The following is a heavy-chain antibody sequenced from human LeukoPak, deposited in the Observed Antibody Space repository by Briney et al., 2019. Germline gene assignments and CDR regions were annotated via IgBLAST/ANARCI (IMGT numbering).Heavy chain of an antibody. Sequence: PGGSLRLSCAASGFTFSSYSMNWVRQAPGKGLEWVSYISSSSSTIYYSDSVKGRFTISRDNAKNSLYLQMNSLRAEDTAVYYCARVFLTTVTTFDYWGQGTLVTVSS. V-gene: IGHV3-48*01. CDR1: GFTFSSYS. J-gene: IGHJ4*02. D-gene: IGHD4-17*01. CDR2: ISSSSSTI. CDR3: ARVFLTTVTTFDY.